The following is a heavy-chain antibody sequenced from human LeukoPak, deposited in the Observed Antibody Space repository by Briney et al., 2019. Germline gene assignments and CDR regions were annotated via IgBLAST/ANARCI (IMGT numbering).Heavy chain of an antibody. CDR3: ARESGRSYYLNY. D-gene: IGHD1-26*01. J-gene: IGHJ4*02. CDR1: GFTFISYW. Sequence: GGSLRLSCAASGFTFISYWMHWVRQAPGKGLVWVARINNDGSSTTHADSVKGRFTISRDNAKNTVYLHMNSLRAEDTAVYYCARESGRSYYLNYWGQGNLVTVSS. V-gene: IGHV3-74*03. CDR2: INNDGSST.